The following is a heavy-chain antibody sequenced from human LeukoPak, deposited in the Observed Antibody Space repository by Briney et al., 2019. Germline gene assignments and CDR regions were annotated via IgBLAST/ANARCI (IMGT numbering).Heavy chain of an antibody. V-gene: IGHV2-5*02. Sequence: SGPTLVKPTQTLTLTCTFSGFSLSTSGVGVGWIRQPPGKALEWLALIYWDDDKRYSLSLKSRLTITKDTSKNQVVLTMTNMDPVDTATYYCAHGGYYDIRMPFDYWGQGTLVTVSS. CDR2: IYWDDDK. CDR1: GFSLSTSGVG. D-gene: IGHD3-22*01. J-gene: IGHJ4*02. CDR3: AHGGYYDIRMPFDY.